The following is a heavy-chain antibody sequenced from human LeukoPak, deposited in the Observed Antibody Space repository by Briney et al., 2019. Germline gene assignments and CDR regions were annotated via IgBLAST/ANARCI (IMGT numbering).Heavy chain of an antibody. CDR3: AKDWWDYGDHEGDY. CDR2: IYYSGST. V-gene: IGHV4-39*07. CDR1: GGSISSSSYY. D-gene: IGHD4-17*01. J-gene: IGHJ4*02. Sequence: SETLSLTCTVSGGSISSSSYYWGWIRQPPGKGLEWIGSIYYSGSTYYNPSLKSRVTISVDTSKNQFSLKLSSVTAADTAVYYCAKDWWDYGDHEGDYWGQGTLVTASS.